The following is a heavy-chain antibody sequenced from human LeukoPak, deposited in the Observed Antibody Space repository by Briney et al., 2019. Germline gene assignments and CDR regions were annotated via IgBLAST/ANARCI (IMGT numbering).Heavy chain of an antibody. V-gene: IGHV3-43*02. J-gene: IGHJ4*02. Sequence: GGPLRLSCAASGFTFDDYAMQWVREAPGKGLEGVSLISADGTIYYADSVRGRFTISRDNNKNSLYLQMNSLRTEDTALYYCAKDLGYSSSPDFWGQGTLVTVSS. CDR1: GFTFDDYA. D-gene: IGHD6-13*01. CDR3: AKDLGYSSSPDF. CDR2: ISADGTI.